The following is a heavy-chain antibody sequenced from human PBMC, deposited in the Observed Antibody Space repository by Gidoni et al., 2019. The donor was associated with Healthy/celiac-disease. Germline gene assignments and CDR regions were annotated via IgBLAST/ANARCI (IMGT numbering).Heavy chain of an antibody. J-gene: IGHJ3*02. CDR2: ISAYNGNT. Sequence: QVQLVQSGAEVKKPGASVKVSCKASGYTFPSYGISWVRQAPGQGLEWMGWISAYNGNTNYAQKLQGRVTMTTDTSTSTAYMELRSLRSDDTAVYYCASSLALWFGELLYREDAFDIWGQGTMVTVSS. CDR1: GYTFPSYG. D-gene: IGHD3-10*01. CDR3: ASSLALWFGELLYREDAFDI. V-gene: IGHV1-18*01.